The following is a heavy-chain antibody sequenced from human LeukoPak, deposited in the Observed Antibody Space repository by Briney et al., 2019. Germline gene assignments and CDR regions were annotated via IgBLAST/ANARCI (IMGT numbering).Heavy chain of an antibody. J-gene: IGHJ4*02. D-gene: IGHD2/OR15-2a*01. V-gene: IGHV3-30*18. CDR1: GFSFSSYG. CDR2: ISYDGSNE. CDR3: AKDLGVGAYLLFDYITSGLDS. Sequence: GRSLRLFCAASGFSFSSYGMHWVRQAPGKGLEWVAVISYDGSNEYFADSVKGRFTVSRDNSKDTLYLQMNSLRPEDTAVYYCAKDLGVGAYLLFDYITSGLDSWGQGTLVTVSS.